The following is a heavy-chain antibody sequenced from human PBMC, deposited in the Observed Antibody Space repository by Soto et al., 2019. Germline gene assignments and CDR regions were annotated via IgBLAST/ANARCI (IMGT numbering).Heavy chain of an antibody. Sequence: QVQLVQSGAEVKKPGASVKVSCKASGYTFTSYGISWVRQAPGQGLEWMGWISAYNGNTHYAQKLQGRVTMTTDTSTSTAYMELRSLRSDDTAVYYCARDYDILTGYNYSYYMDVWGKGTTVTVSS. CDR2: ISAYNGNT. CDR1: GYTFTSYG. D-gene: IGHD3-9*01. J-gene: IGHJ6*03. V-gene: IGHV1-18*01. CDR3: ARDYDILTGYNYSYYMDV.